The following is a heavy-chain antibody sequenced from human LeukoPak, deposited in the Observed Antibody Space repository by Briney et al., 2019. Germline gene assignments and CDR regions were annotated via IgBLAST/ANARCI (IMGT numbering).Heavy chain of an antibody. D-gene: IGHD2-15*01. J-gene: IGHJ5*02. Sequence: SGGSLRLSCAASGFTFSSYAMSWVRQAPGKGLEWVSAISGSGGSTYYADSVKGRFTIPRDNSKNTLYLQMNSLRAEDTAVYYCALRVVAALGGWFDPWGQGTLVTVSS. CDR2: ISGSGGST. CDR3: ALRVVAALGGWFDP. CDR1: GFTFSSYA. V-gene: IGHV3-23*01.